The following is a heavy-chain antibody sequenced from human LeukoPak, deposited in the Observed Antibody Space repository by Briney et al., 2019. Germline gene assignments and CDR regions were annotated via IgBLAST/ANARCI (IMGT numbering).Heavy chain of an antibody. Sequence: ASVKVSCKASGYTFSGYYMNWVRQAPGQGLEWMGWINPNSGGTKYAQKFQGRVTMTRDTSISTAYMELSRLRSDDTAVYYCARDGYCGGDCYSGNDYWGQGTLVTVSS. CDR1: GYTFSGYY. J-gene: IGHJ4*02. D-gene: IGHD2-21*02. V-gene: IGHV1-2*02. CDR3: ARDGYCGGDCYSGNDY. CDR2: INPNSGGT.